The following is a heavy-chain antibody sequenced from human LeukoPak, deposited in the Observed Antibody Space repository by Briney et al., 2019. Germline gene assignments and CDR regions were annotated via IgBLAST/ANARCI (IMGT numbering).Heavy chain of an antibody. V-gene: IGHV1-69*05. J-gene: IGHJ3*02. CDR1: GGTSSSYA. CDR3: ASNPETDDAFDI. D-gene: IGHD1-14*01. Sequence: ASVKVSCKASGGTSSSYAISWVRQAPGQGLEWMGGIIPIFGTANYAQKFQGRVTITTDESTSTAYMELSSLRSEDTAVYYCASNPETDDAFDIWGQGTMVTVSS. CDR2: IIPIFGTA.